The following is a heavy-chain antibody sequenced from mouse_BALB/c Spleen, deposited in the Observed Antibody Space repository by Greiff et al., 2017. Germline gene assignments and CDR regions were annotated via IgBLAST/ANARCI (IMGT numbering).Heavy chain of an antibody. V-gene: IGHV1-62-2*01. D-gene: IGHD1-1*01. CDR2: FYPGSGSI. CDR3: ARHEDRYYGSSYEYFDV. J-gene: IGHJ1*01. Sequence: QVQLQQSGAELVKPGASVKLSCKASGYTFTEYIIHWVKQRSGQGLEWIGWFYPGSGSIKYNEKFKDKATLTADKSSSTVYMELSRLTSEDSAVYFCARHEDRYYGSSYEYFDVWGAGTTVTVSS. CDR1: GYTFTEYI.